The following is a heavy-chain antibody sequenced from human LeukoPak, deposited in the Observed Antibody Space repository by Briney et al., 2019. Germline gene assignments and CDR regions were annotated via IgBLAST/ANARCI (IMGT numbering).Heavy chain of an antibody. CDR2: ISSSSSTI. CDR3: ATLRFLEWLEY. J-gene: IGHJ4*02. CDR1: GFTFSSYS. D-gene: IGHD3-3*01. V-gene: IGHV3-48*01. Sequence: GGSLRLSCAASGFTFSSYSMNWVRQAPGKGLEWVSYISSSSSTIYYADSVKGRFTISRDNAKNSLYLQMNSLRAEDTAVYYCATLRFLEWLEYWGQGTLVTVSS.